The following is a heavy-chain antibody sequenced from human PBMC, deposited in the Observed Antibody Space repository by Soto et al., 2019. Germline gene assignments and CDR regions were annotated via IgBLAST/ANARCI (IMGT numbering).Heavy chain of an antibody. CDR1: GYTFTDYH. CDR3: AREGGSETLQPSYNWFDT. Sequence: QVQLVQSGAEVKKPGASVKVSCKASGYTFTDYHIHWVRQAPGQGLEFMGWINANNGGAGSAQQFQGRVTVTRDTPITTVYMELSNLRSDDTAVYYCAREGGSETLQPSYNWFDTWAQGTLVTVSS. V-gene: IGHV1-2*02. J-gene: IGHJ5*02. CDR2: INANNGGA. D-gene: IGHD6-25*01.